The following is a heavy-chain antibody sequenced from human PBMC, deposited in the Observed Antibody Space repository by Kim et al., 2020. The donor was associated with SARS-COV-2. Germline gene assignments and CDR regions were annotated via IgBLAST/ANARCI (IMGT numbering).Heavy chain of an antibody. J-gene: IGHJ4*02. V-gene: IGHV1-2*02. CDR2: IDPNSGGT. CDR1: GYTFTGYY. Sequence: ASVKVSCKASGYTFTGYYIHWVRQAPGQGLEWMAWIDPNSGGTNFAQKFQGRITMTRDTSISTAYMELSSLRSDDTAIYYCARPRAAAGTGYFDYWGQGT. CDR3: ARPRAAAGTGYFDY. D-gene: IGHD6-13*01.